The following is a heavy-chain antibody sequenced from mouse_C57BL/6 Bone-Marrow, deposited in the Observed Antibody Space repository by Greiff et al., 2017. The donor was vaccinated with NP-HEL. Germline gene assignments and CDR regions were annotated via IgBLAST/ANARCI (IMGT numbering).Heavy chain of an antibody. CDR3: ARNYGSLAWFAY. V-gene: IGHV1-80*01. CDR2: IYPGDGDT. J-gene: IGHJ3*01. CDR1: GYAFSRYW. D-gene: IGHD1-1*01. Sequence: QVQLQQSGAELVKPGASVKISCKASGYAFSRYWMNWVKQRPGKGLEWIGQIYPGDGDTNYNGKFKGKATLTADKSSSTAYMQLSSLTSEDSAVYFCARNYGSLAWFAYWGQGTLVTVSA.